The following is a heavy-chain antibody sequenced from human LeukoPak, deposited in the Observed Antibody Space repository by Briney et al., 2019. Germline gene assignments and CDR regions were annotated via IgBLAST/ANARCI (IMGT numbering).Heavy chain of an antibody. V-gene: IGHV4-34*01. J-gene: IGHJ4*02. CDR3: ARGRYSNYFRY. CDR1: GGSFSGYY. Sequence: PSETLSLTCAVYGGSFSGYYWSWIRQPPGKGLEWIGEINHSGSTNYNPSLKSRVTISVDTSKNQFSLKLSSVTAADTAVYYCARGRYSNYFRYWGQGTLVTVSS. D-gene: IGHD4-11*01. CDR2: INHSGST.